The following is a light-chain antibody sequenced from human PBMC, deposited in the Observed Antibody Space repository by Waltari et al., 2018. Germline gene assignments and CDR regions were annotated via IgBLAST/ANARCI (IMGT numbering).Light chain of an antibody. CDR2: QDR. CDR3: QAWDSRTAV. CDR1: QLGQNY. Sequence: SSELTQPPSVSVSPGQTATITCSGEQLGQNYACWYHQKPGQSPVLVIDQDRQRPPGLPARFSGSNSGSTATLTISGTRAMDEADYYCQAWDSRTAVFGGGTKLTVL. J-gene: IGLJ2*01. V-gene: IGLV3-1*01.